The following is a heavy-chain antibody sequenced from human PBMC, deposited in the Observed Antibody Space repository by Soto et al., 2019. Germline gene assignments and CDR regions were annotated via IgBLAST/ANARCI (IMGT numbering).Heavy chain of an antibody. D-gene: IGHD3-22*01. CDR3: ARDQVPYYYDSSDPADAFDI. CDR2: INPSGGST. CDR1: GYTFTSYY. J-gene: IGHJ3*02. Sequence: GASVKVSFKASGYTFTSYYMHWVRQAPGQGLEWMGIINPSGGSTSYAQKFQGRVTMTRDTSTSTVYMELSSLRSEDTAVYYCARDQVPYYYDSSDPADAFDIWGQGTMVTVSS. V-gene: IGHV1-46*01.